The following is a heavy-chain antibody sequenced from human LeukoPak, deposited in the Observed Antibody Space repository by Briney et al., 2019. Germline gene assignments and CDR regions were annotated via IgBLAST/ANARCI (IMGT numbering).Heavy chain of an antibody. CDR2: MSHSGNT. CDR1: GDSITSTYY. J-gene: IGHJ5*02. Sequence: SETLSLTCTVSGDSITSTYYWGWIRQPPGKGLEWIVSMSHSGNTYYNPSLKSRVTISVDPSKNHFSLILSAVTAADTAVYYCARARKYNGNPNWIDLWGQGVLVTVSS. V-gene: IGHV4-38-2*02. CDR3: ARARKYNGNPNWIDL. D-gene: IGHD4-23*01.